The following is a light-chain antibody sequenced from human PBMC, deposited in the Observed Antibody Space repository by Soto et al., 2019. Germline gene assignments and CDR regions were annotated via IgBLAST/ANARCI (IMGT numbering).Light chain of an antibody. V-gene: IGLV2-8*01. CDR3: SSYAGSNYPYV. CDR1: SSDVGYYNY. J-gene: IGLJ1*01. Sequence: QSVLTQPPSASGSPGQSVTIACTGTSSDVGYYNYVSWYQQPPGKAPKLLIYDVSKRPSGVPDRFSGSKSGKTASLTVSGLQAEDEGDYYCSSYAGSNYPYVLGTGPKVTVL. CDR2: DVS.